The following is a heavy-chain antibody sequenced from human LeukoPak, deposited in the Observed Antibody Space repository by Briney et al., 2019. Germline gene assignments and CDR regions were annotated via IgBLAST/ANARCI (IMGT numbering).Heavy chain of an antibody. V-gene: IGHV4-39*01. D-gene: IGHD5-24*01. CDR3: VRHMSTNTGYFDS. J-gene: IGHJ4*02. Sequence: SDTLSLTCTVSGGCINSQTYYWGWIRQPPGKGLEWIGSVYYDGTSYSNPSLKSRAAVFVDTSRDQFSLDLSFVTAADTALYYCVRHMSTNTGYFDSCGQGILVSVSS. CDR1: GGCINSQTYY. CDR2: VYYDGTS.